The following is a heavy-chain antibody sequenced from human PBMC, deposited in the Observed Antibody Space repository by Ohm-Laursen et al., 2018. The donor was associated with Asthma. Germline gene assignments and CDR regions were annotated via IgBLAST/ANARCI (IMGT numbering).Heavy chain of an antibody. Sequence: SLRLSCSASGFTFRSYAMHWVRQVPGKGLEWVANIKPDGTENAYLDSVRGRFTISKDNAKNSLFLQMNSLRGEDTALYYCARDSGWNALDYWGQGTLVSVSS. CDR1: GFTFRSYA. J-gene: IGHJ4*02. V-gene: IGHV3-7*05. CDR2: IKPDGTEN. D-gene: IGHD1-1*01. CDR3: ARDSGWNALDY.